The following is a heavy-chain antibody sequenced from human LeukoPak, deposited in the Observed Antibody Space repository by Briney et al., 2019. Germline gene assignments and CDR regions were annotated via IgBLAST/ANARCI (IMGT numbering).Heavy chain of an antibody. CDR2: INPNSGGT. J-gene: IGHJ5*01. Sequence: ASVKVSCKASGYTFIGYYMHWVRQAPGQGLEWMGRINPNSGGTNYAQKFQGRVTMTRDTSISTAYMELSRLRSDDTAVYYCAKNPDFGSGDSWGQGTLVTVSS. D-gene: IGHD3-3*01. CDR1: GYTFIGYY. V-gene: IGHV1-2*06. CDR3: AKNPDFGSGDS.